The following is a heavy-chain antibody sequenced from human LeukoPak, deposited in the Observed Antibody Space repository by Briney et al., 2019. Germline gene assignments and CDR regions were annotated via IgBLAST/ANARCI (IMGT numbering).Heavy chain of an antibody. CDR1: GYTFIAFG. Sequence: GASVKVSCKASGYTFIAFGISWVRQAPGQGLEWMGWISAYNGNTNYAQKLQGRVTMTTDTSTSTAYMELRSLRSDDTAVYYCARVGRYSHRPGPFDIWGQGTMVTVSS. V-gene: IGHV1-18*01. CDR2: ISAYNGNT. D-gene: IGHD3-9*01. J-gene: IGHJ3*02. CDR3: ARVGRYSHRPGPFDI.